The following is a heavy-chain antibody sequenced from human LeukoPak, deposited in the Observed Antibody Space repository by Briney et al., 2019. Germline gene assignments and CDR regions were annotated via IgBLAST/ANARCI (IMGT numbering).Heavy chain of an antibody. CDR2: INPNSGNT. CDR3: ARGGSGSYYYYYGMDV. D-gene: IGHD1-26*01. Sequence: GASVKVSCKASGYTFTGYYMHWVRQAPGQGLEWMGWINPNSGNTGYAQKFQGRVTMTRNTSISTAYMELSSLRSEDTAVYYCARGGSGSYYYYYGMDVWGQGTTVTVSS. CDR1: GYTFTGYY. J-gene: IGHJ6*02. V-gene: IGHV1-8*02.